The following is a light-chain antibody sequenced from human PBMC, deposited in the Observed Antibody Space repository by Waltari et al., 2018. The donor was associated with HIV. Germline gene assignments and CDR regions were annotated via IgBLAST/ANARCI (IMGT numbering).Light chain of an antibody. CDR1: QSISGN. Sequence: DIVMTQSPATLSVSPGVRVTLSCRASQSISGNLAWYQQRRGQAPRLLIYGSSTRASGIPARFSGSGSGPEFSLTISSLQSEDFAIYYCQQYNSWPRTFGQGTKLEI. CDR3: QQYNSWPRT. J-gene: IGKJ1*01. CDR2: GSS. V-gene: IGKV3-15*01.